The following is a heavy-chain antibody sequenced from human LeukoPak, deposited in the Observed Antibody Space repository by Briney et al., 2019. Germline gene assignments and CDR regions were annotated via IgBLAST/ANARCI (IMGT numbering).Heavy chain of an antibody. V-gene: IGHV4-39*07. J-gene: IGHJ4*02. CDR3: ARGSSDMWDDSSGYYYAY. CDR1: GGSISSSSYY. D-gene: IGHD3-22*01. Sequence: SETLSLTCTVSGGSISSSSYYWGWIRQPPGKGLEWIGSIYYSGSTYYNPSLKSRVTISVDTSKNQFSLKLSSVTAADTAVYYCARGSSDMWDDSSGYYYAYWGQGTLVTVSS. CDR2: IYYSGST.